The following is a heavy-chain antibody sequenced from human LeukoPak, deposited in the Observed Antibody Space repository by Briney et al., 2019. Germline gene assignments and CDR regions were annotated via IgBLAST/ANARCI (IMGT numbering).Heavy chain of an antibody. CDR2: ISSGATTI. CDR3: ARDGGSFFPLDC. J-gene: IGHJ4*02. V-gene: IGHV3-48*01. CDR1: GFTFSSST. D-gene: IGHD2-15*01. Sequence: GGPLRLSCAASGFTFSSSTMNWVRQAPGKGLEWVSSISSGATTIYYADSVKGRFTVSRDNAKNSLYLQMRSLRADDTAVYYCARDGGSFFPLDCWGQGTLVTVSS.